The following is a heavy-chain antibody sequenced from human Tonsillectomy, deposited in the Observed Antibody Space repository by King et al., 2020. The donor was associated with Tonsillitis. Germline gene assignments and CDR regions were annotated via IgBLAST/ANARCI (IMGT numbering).Heavy chain of an antibody. CDR3: AGESAGLFQH. CDR2: VTWDGLTT. V-gene: IGHV3-43*01. J-gene: IGHJ1*01. CDR1: GFTFDAYA. D-gene: IGHD3-10*01. Sequence: VQLVESGGAVVQPGGSLRLSCVGTGFTFDAYAMHWVRQTSGKSLEWVSLVTWDGLTTFYADSVRGRFTISRDNRKKSLYLQMNGLRIEYAALYFCAGESAGLFQHWGQGTLVTVAS.